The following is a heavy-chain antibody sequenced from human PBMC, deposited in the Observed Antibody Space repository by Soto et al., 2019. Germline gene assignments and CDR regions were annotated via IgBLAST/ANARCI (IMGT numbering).Heavy chain of an antibody. J-gene: IGHJ4*01. D-gene: IGHD5-18*01. CDR2: ISAYNGNT. V-gene: IGHV1-18*01. CDR1: GYTFTSYG. CDR3: ASSLLVGYGLEGESD. Sequence: QVQLVQSGAEVKKPGASVKVSCKASGYTFTSYGISWVRQAPGQGLEWMGWISAYNGNTNYAQKLQGRVTMTTGTSTSTAYMELRSLRSYDTAVYYCASSLLVGYGLEGESDWGHGTLVTVSS.